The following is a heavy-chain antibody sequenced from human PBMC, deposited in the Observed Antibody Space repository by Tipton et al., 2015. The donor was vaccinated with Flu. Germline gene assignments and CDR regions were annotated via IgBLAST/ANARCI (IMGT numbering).Heavy chain of an antibody. CDR1: GGSIGVTTYY. CDR3: ARLSLSFNAFDI. CDR2: VYYTGGT. D-gene: IGHD2/OR15-2a*01. Sequence: TLSLTRTVSGGSIGVTTYYWGWIRQPPGKGLEYIGSVYYTGGTYFNPSLKSRVTVSTDTSKKQFSLKLNSVTAADTAVYYCARLSLSFNAFDIWGQGTTVIVSS. J-gene: IGHJ3*02. V-gene: IGHV4-39*07.